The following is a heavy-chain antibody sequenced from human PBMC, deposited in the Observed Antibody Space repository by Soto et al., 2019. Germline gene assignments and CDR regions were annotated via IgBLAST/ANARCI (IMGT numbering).Heavy chain of an antibody. V-gene: IGHV3-53*01. Sequence: SGGSLRLSCAASGFTVSSNYMSWVRQAPGKGLEWVSVIYSGGSTYYADSVKGRFTISRDNPKNTLYLQMNSLRAEDTAVYYCARDQHSSGWYYFDYWGQGNMVTVSS. CDR1: GFTVSSNY. CDR2: IYSGGST. J-gene: IGHJ4*02. D-gene: IGHD6-19*01. CDR3: ARDQHSSGWYYFDY.